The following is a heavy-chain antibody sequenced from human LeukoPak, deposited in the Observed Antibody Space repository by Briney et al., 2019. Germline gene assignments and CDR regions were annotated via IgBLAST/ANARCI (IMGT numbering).Heavy chain of an antibody. J-gene: IGHJ4*02. V-gene: IGHV3-7*01. CDR1: GFTFSNNW. CDR3: ARVSGYHWESSYDY. D-gene: IGHD5-12*01. CDR2: IKQDGSDK. Sequence: GGSLRLSCAASGFTFSNNWMSWVRQAPGKGLEWVANIKQDGSDKYYVDSVKGRFTISRDNAKNSLYLQMNSLRAEDTAVYYCARVSGYHWESSYDYWGQGTLVTVSS.